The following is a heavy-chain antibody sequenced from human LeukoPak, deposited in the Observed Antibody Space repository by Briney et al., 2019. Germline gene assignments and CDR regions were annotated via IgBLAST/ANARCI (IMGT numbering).Heavy chain of an antibody. Sequence: SETLSLTCTVSGGSVSGTSYYWGWIRQPPGKGLEWVGSMYYGGSTSYTYHNPSLKSRVSILFDTSENQFSLRLTSVTAADTAVYYCARNWGSGGSYLFDYWGQGILVTVSS. CDR1: GGSVSGTSYY. D-gene: IGHD6-19*01. V-gene: IGHV4-39*07. CDR3: ARNWGSGGSYLFDY. CDR2: MYYGGST. J-gene: IGHJ4*02.